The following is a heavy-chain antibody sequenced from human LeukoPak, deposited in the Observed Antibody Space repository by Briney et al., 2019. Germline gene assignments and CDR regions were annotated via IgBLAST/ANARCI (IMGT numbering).Heavy chain of an antibody. CDR1: GGSISSSGYY. J-gene: IGHJ4*02. CDR3: ARGSSELVPTPLFDY. CDR2: IYYSGST. V-gene: IGHV4-31*03. D-gene: IGHD6-6*01. Sequence: PSETLSLTCTVSGGSISSSGYYWSWIRQHPGKGLEWIGYIYYSGSTYYNPSLKSRVTISVDTSKDQFSLKLSSVTAADTAVYYCARGSSELVPTPLFDYWGQGTLVTVSS.